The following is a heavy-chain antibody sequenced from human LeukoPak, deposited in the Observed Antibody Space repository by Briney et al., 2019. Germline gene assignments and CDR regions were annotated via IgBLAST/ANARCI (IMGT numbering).Heavy chain of an antibody. J-gene: IGHJ4*02. CDR1: RFTFRSYR. CDR2: KNQDRGEN. CDR3: ATDYHGYFDY. Sequence: PGGALRLSFAASRFTFRSYRMTWVRQAPGKGLEWVANKNQDRGENYCVDSVRGRFTISRDNAKNSLYLQMNSLRAEDAAVYYCATDYHGYFDYWGQGTLVTVSS. D-gene: IGHD1-14*01. V-gene: IGHV3-7*01.